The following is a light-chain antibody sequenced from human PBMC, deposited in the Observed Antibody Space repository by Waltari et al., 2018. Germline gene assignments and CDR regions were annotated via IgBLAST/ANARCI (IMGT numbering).Light chain of an antibody. V-gene: IGKV1-39*01. CDR1: QNIRTY. CDR2: GAS. Sequence: DIEMTQSPSSLSASVGDRVTMTCRASQNIRTYLNWYQQKPGKAPKVLIYGASNLQSVVPSRFSGSGSGTDFSLTISSLQPEDFATYYCQQSLKTPITFGQGTRLQIK. CDR3: QQSLKTPIT. J-gene: IGKJ5*01.